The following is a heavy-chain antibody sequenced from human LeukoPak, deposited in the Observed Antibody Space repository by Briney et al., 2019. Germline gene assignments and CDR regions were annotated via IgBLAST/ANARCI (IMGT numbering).Heavy chain of an antibody. CDR1: GYTFTSYG. CDR2: INVKSGAT. J-gene: IGHJ4*02. V-gene: IGHV1-2*06. Sequence: ASVKVSCKASGYTFTSYGISWVRQAPGQGPEWMGRINVKSGATDYAQKFQGRVTVTRDTSISTAYMELSSLRSDDTAVYYCARVGRESSTGWLDYWGQGTPVTVSS. CDR3: ARVGRESSTGWLDY. D-gene: IGHD6-19*01.